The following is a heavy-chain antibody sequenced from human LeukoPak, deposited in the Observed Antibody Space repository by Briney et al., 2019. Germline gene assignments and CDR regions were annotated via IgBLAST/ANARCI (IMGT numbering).Heavy chain of an antibody. CDR1: GYTFTSYG. D-gene: IGHD2-2*01. CDR2: ISAYNGNT. V-gene: IGHV1-18*01. J-gene: IGHJ4*02. Sequence: ASVKVSCKAFGYTFTSYGISWVRQAPGHGLVWMGWISAYNGNTNHGQKLQGRVNMTTDTSTSTAYMELRSLRSDDTAVYYCAGGGVPAAPDDYWGQGTLVTVPS. CDR3: AGGGVPAAPDDY.